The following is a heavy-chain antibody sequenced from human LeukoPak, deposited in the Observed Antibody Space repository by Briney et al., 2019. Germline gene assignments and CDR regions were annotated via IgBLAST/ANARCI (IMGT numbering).Heavy chain of an antibody. CDR1: GYTFTGYY. J-gene: IGHJ4*02. CDR3: ARAPMGRGVMKY. Sequence: GASVKVSCKASGYTFTGYYMHSVRQAPGQGLEWMGWINPNSGGTNYAQKFQGRVTMTRDTSISTAYMDLSRLRSDDTAVYYCARAPMGRGVMKYWGQGTLVTVSS. D-gene: IGHD3-10*01. V-gene: IGHV1-2*02. CDR2: INPNSGGT.